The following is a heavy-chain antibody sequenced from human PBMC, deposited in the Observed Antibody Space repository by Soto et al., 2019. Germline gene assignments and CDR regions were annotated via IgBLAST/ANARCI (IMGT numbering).Heavy chain of an antibody. CDR3: ARDRARTSGYYFANFHH. J-gene: IGHJ1*01. CDR1: GFTLSNYP. D-gene: IGHD3-22*01. CDR2: ISYDGNNQ. V-gene: IGHV3-30-3*01. Sequence: QVQLVESGGGVVQPGRSLRLSCAASGFTLSNYPMHWVRQAPGKGLEWVAVISYDGNNQYYADSVKGRFTISRDNSKNTLYLQMNSLRVEDTAVYYCARDRARTSGYYFANFHHWGQGTLVTVSS.